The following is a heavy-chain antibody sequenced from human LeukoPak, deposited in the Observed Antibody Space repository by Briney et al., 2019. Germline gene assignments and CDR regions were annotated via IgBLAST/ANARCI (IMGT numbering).Heavy chain of an antibody. V-gene: IGHV1-18*01. CDR1: DYTFTSYG. J-gene: IGHJ4*02. Sequence: ASVTLSCKASDYTFTSYGINWVRQAPGQGLEWMGWISPYNGDTNYAQKLQGRVTMTTHPSTGTAYMELRSLRSDDTAVYYCARRGYCSSSSCSNDYWGQGTLVTVSS. D-gene: IGHD2-2*01. CDR3: ARRGYCSSSSCSNDY. CDR2: ISPYNGDT.